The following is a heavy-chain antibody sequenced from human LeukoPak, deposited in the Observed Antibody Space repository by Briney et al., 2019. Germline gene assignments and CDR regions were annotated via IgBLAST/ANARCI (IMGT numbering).Heavy chain of an antibody. CDR1: GFTLSIYP. J-gene: IGHJ4*02. CDR2: ISGSGGNT. CDR3: GSTVGATHFDY. Sequence: PGGSLRLSCAASGFTLSIYPMSWPPHAPGKGLECVSAISGSGGNTYYADSVKGRFTNSRDNTKNALYLQMNSLSAEDTAVYYGGSTVGATHFDYWGQGTLVTVSS. D-gene: IGHD1-26*01. V-gene: IGHV3-23*01.